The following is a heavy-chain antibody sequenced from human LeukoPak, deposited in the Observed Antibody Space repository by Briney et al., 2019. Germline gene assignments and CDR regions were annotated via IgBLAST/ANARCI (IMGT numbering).Heavy chain of an antibody. V-gene: IGHV4-59*01. D-gene: IGHD6-19*01. CDR3: ARRAVAITPYYFDY. Sequence: SETLSLTCTVSGGSISSNYWSWIRQPPGKGLEWIGYIHYSGSSTNYNPSLKSRLTISVDTSKNQYSLQLSSVTAADTAVYHCARRAVAITPYYFDYWGQGTLVTVSS. CDR1: GGSISSNY. CDR2: IHYSGSST. J-gene: IGHJ4*02.